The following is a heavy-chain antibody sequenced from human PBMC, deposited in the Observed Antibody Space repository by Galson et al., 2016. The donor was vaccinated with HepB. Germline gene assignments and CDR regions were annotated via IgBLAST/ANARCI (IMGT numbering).Heavy chain of an antibody. V-gene: IGHV4-31*03. CDR1: GTSISSGDHY. CDR2: IYYSGTT. J-gene: IGHJ4*02. Sequence: TLSLTCNVSGTSISSGDHYWSWIRQHPGKGLEWIGYIYYSGTTHYSPSLESRVTISVDTSKNQFSLKLTSVTAADTAVYYCATMTRYGIEVDHWGQGTLVTVSS. CDR3: ATMTRYGIEVDH. D-gene: IGHD1-26*01.